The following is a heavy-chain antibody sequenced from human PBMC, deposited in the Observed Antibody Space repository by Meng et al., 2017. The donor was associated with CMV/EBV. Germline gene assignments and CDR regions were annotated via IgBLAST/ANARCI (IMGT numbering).Heavy chain of an antibody. CDR3: ARGAAPYYDFWSGYYLWGFYYGMDV. Sequence: ASVKVCKASGYTFTSYDINWVRQATGQGLEWMGWMNPNSGNTGYAQKFQGRVTMTRNTSISTAYMELSSLRSEDTAVYYCARGAAPYYDFWSGYYLWGFYYGMDVWGQGTTVTVSS. D-gene: IGHD3-3*01. J-gene: IGHJ6*02. V-gene: IGHV1-8*01. CDR2: MNPNSGNT. CDR1: GYTFTSYD.